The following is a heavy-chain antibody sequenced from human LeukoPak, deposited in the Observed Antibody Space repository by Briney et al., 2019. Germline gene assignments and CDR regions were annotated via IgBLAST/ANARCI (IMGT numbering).Heavy chain of an antibody. CDR2: ISGDGANK. Sequence: GESRRLSCAASGFTFSSYAMSWVRQAPGKEPEWVSDISGDGANKYYAGSLKGRVTISRDNSKNTVYLLMDSLRDEDAAVYYCAKEGEGYSYNPKTSPPTWGQGTLVTVSS. D-gene: IGHD5-18*01. CDR1: GFTFSSYA. CDR3: AKEGEGYSYNPKTSPPT. J-gene: IGHJ5*02. V-gene: IGHV3-23*01.